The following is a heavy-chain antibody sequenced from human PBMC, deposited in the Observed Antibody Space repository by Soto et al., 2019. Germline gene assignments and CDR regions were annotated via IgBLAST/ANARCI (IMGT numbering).Heavy chain of an antibody. CDR2: IKSKTDGGTT. Sequence: EVQLVESGGGLVKPGGSLRLSCAASGFTFSNAWMSWVRQAPGKGLEWVGRIKSKTDGGTTDYAAPVKGRFIISRDDSKNTLYLQMNSLKTEDTAVYYCTTTGLARYCSSTSCVDAFDIWGQGTMVTVSS. J-gene: IGHJ3*02. D-gene: IGHD2-2*01. CDR1: GFTFSNAW. V-gene: IGHV3-15*01. CDR3: TTTGLARYCSSTSCVDAFDI.